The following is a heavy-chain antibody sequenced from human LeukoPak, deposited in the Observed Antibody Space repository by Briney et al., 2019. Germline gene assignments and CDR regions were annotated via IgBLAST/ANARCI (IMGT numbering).Heavy chain of an antibody. Sequence: GGSLRLSCEASGFTFSSDAMSWVRQAPGKGLEWVSAISGSGGSTYYADSVKGRFTISRDNSKNTLYLQMNSLRAEDTAVYYCAKDRDYYDSSGYYYVTAEYFQHWGQGTLVTVSS. D-gene: IGHD3-22*01. J-gene: IGHJ1*01. CDR1: GFTFSSDA. CDR3: AKDRDYYDSSGYYYVTAEYFQH. V-gene: IGHV3-23*01. CDR2: ISGSGGST.